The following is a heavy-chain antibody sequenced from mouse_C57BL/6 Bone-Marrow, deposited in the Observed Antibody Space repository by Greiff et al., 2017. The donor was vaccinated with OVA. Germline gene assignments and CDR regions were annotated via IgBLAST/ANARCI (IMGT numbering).Heavy chain of an antibody. CDR3: ARAIYYSNFDY. D-gene: IGHD1-1*01. V-gene: IGHV1-50*01. CDR2: IDPSDSYT. CDR1: GYTFTSYW. J-gene: IGHJ2*01. Sequence: QVHVKQPGAELVKPGASVKLSCKASGYTFTSYWMQWVKQRPGQGLEWIGEIDPSDSYTNYNQKFKGKATLTVDTSSSTAYMQLSSLTSEDSAVYYCARAIYYSNFDYWGQGTTLTVSS.